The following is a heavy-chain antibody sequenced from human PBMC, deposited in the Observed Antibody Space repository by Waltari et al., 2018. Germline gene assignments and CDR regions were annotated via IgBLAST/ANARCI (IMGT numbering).Heavy chain of an antibody. CDR2: IIPIFDTV. CDR3: ARIISAAGSEYMDF. Sequence: QVQLVQSAPEVTKTVSPVTVSCQISGRTPRYLDISWVGQAPGQGLEWMGGIIPIFDTVKYAEKLKGRVTITADASTGTAYMELNSLRSDDTAMYYCARIISAAGSEYMDFWGKGTTITVSS. CDR1: GRTPRYLD. V-gene: IGHV1-69*01. J-gene: IGHJ6*03. D-gene: IGHD6-13*01.